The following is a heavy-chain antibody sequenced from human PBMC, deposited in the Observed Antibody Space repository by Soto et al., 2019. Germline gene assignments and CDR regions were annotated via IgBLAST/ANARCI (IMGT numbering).Heavy chain of an antibody. J-gene: IGHJ6*02. D-gene: IGHD2-21*02. V-gene: IGHV3-21*01. CDR2: ISSSSSYI. CDR3: ARAPWGGDSYGMDV. CDR1: GFTLSSYS. Sequence: EVQLVESGGGLVKPGGSRSLSCEASGFTLSSYSMNWVRQAPGKGLEWVSSISSSSSYIYYADSVKGRFTISRDNAKNSLYLQMNSLRAEDTAVYYCARAPWGGDSYGMDVWGQGTTVTVSS.